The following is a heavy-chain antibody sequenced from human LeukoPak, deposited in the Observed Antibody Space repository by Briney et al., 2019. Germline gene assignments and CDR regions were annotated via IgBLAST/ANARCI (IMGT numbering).Heavy chain of an antibody. J-gene: IGHJ4*02. V-gene: IGHV3-66*01. D-gene: IGHD3-9*01. CDR3: ARSFYDILIGYYQYFDY. CDR2: IYRDGSS. Sequence: GGSLRLSCVAFGLSVSSNYMSWVRQAPGKGLEWVSVIYRDGSSYYAESVKGRFTISRDNSKNALYIQMNSLRAEDTAVYYCARSFYDILIGYYQYFDYWGQGTLVTVSS. CDR1: GLSVSSNY.